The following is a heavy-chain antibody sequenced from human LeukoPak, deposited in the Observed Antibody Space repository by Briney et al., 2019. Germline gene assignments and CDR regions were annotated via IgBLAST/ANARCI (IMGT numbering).Heavy chain of an antibody. CDR3: ARDFGIVVVPAAITAYYYMDV. J-gene: IGHJ6*03. D-gene: IGHD2-2*01. CDR1: GFTFSSYW. CDR2: IKQDGSEE. V-gene: IGHV3-7*01. Sequence: GGSLRLSCAASGFTFSSYWMSWVRQAPGKGLEWVANIKQDGSEEYYVDSVKGRFTISRDNAKNSLYLQMNSLRAEDTAVYYCARDFGIVVVPAAITAYYYMDVWGKGTTVTVSS.